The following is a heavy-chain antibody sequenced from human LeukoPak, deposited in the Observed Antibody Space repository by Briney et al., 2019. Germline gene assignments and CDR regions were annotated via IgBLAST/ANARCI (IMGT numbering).Heavy chain of an antibody. Sequence: GGSLRLSCTTSGFAFDDFAMSWVRQPGGKGLEWVGFIRRRAYGGAAEYAASVKGRFIISRDDSRGIAYLQMNSLKTEDTAVYYCSRNGLVDFDYWGQGSRVIVSP. CDR2: IRRRAYGGAA. V-gene: IGHV3-49*04. CDR1: GFAFDDFA. J-gene: IGHJ4*02. CDR3: SRNGLVDFDY.